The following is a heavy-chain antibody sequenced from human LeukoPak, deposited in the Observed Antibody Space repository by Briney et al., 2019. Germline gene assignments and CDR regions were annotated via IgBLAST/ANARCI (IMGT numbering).Heavy chain of an antibody. Sequence: PGGSLRLSCAASGFTFSSYAMSWVRQAPGKGLEGVSAISGSGGSTYYADSVKGRFTIPRDNSKNTLYLQMNSLRAEDTAVYYCATTVVVPAKSPYSSGHFDYWGQGTLVTVSS. CDR1: GFTFSSYA. CDR3: ATTVVVPAKSPYSSGHFDY. J-gene: IGHJ4*02. V-gene: IGHV3-23*01. D-gene: IGHD6-19*01. CDR2: ISGSGGST.